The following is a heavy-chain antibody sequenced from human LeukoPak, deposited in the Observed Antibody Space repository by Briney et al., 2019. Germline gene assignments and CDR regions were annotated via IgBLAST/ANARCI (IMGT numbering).Heavy chain of an antibody. CDR1: GFTFSSYS. V-gene: IGHV3-21*01. D-gene: IGHD3-10*01. Sequence: GGSLRLSCADSGFTFSSYSMNWVRQAPGKGLEWVSSISGSSKSIYYADSVRGRFTISRDNAKNSLYLQMNSLRAEDTAVYYCARSNYYGSGSYYDYWGQGTLVTVSS. CDR3: ARSNYYGSGSYYDY. J-gene: IGHJ4*02. CDR2: ISGSSKSI.